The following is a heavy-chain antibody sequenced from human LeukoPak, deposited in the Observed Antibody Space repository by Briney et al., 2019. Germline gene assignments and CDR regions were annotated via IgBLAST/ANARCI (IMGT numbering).Heavy chain of an antibody. D-gene: IGHD2-21*01. J-gene: IGHJ4*02. Sequence: ASVKVSCKASGYTFTSYYMHWVRQAPGQRLEWMGWINAGNGNTKYSQKFQGRVTITRDTSASTAYMELSSLRSEDTAVYYCARVKAVDPFFDYWGQGTLVTVSS. CDR3: ARVKAVDPFFDY. CDR2: INAGNGNT. V-gene: IGHV1-3*01. CDR1: GYTFTSYY.